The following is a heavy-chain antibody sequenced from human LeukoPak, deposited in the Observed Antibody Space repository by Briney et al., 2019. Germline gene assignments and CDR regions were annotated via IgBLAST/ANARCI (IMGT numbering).Heavy chain of an antibody. CDR3: ARGCLTAAAPWGAFDI. Sequence: SETLSLTCSVSGDSVTSGTYYWTWIRQHPGKGLEWVGYIYYSGSTNYNPSLKSRVTISVDTSKNQFSLKLSSVTAADTAVYYCARGCLTAAAPWGAFDIWGQGTMVTVSS. D-gene: IGHD6-13*01. V-gene: IGHV4-61*01. CDR1: GDSVTSGTYY. CDR2: IYYSGST. J-gene: IGHJ3*02.